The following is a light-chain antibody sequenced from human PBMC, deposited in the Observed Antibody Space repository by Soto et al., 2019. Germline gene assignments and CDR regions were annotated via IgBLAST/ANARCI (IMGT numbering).Light chain of an antibody. Sequence: EIVLTKSPATLSLSPGERATLSCRASQSVSSYLAWYQQKPGQAPRLLIYDASNRATGIPARFSGSGSGTDFTLTISSLEPEDFAFYYCQQRSNWPRTFGPGTKVDIK. CDR2: DAS. J-gene: IGKJ3*01. CDR1: QSVSSY. CDR3: QQRSNWPRT. V-gene: IGKV3-11*01.